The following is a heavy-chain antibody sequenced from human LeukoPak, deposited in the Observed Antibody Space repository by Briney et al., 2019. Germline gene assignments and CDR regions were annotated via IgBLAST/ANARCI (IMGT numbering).Heavy chain of an antibody. D-gene: IGHD1-26*01. V-gene: IGHV3-30*18. Sequence: WGSLRLSGAASGFTFSTYSMNWVRQGPGKGLEWVAGVSHDGIGTYYADSVKGRFTVSRDNSKNTLYLQINRLRAEDTAVYYCAKAGSIRFDYWGQGTLVTVSS. CDR2: VSHDGIGT. CDR3: AKAGSIRFDY. J-gene: IGHJ4*02. CDR1: GFTFSTYS.